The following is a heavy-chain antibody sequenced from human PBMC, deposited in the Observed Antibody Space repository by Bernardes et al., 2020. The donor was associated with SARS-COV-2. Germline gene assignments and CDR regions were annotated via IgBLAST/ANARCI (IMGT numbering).Heavy chain of an antibody. D-gene: IGHD2-2*01. CDR1: GFTVSSNY. Sequence: GGSLRLSCAASGFTVSSNYMNWVRQAPGKGLEWVSRIKGDGSTTNYADSVKGRFIISRDNAKNTLYLQMNSLRDEDTAVYYCGSSSSTCCDQWGQGTLVTVSS. V-gene: IGHV3-74*01. CDR3: GSSSSTCCDQ. CDR2: IKGDGSTT. J-gene: IGHJ4*02.